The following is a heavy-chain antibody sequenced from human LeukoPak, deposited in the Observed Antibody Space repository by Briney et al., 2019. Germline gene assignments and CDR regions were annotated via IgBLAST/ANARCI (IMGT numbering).Heavy chain of an antibody. CDR3: ARGSTYYYGSGSYYSNYYYMDV. J-gene: IGHJ6*03. V-gene: IGHV1-46*01. D-gene: IGHD3-10*01. CDR2: INPSGGST. Sequence: ASVKVSCKASGYTFTSYYMHWVRQAPGQGLEWMGIINPSGGSTSYAQKFQGRVTMTRDTSTSTVYMELSSLRSEDTAVYYCARGSTYYYGSGSYYSNYYYMDVWGKGTTVTVSS. CDR1: GYTFTSYY.